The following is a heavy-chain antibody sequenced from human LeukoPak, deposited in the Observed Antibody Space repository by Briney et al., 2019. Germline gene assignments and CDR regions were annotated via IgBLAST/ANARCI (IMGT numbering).Heavy chain of an antibody. V-gene: IGHV4-38-2*01. CDR1: GYSISSGYY. Sequence: SETLSLTCAVSGYSISSGYYWGWIRQPPGKGLEWIGSIYHSGSTYYNPSLKSRVTISVDTSKNQFSLKLTSVTAADTAVYYCARHHFWGGYYLDYWGQGTLVTVSS. J-gene: IGHJ4*02. CDR2: IYHSGST. CDR3: ARHHFWGGYYLDY. D-gene: IGHD3-3*02.